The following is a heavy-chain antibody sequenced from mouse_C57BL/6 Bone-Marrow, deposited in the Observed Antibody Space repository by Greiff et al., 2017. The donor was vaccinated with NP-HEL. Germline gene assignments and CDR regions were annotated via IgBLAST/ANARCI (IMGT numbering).Heavy chain of an antibody. CDR2: ISYDGSN. V-gene: IGHV3-6*01. CDR1: GYSITSGYY. J-gene: IGHJ2*01. Sequence: EVKLVESGPGLVKPSQSLSLTCSVTGYSITSGYYWNWIRQFPGNKLEWMGYISYDGSNNYNPSLKNRISITRDTSKNQFFLKLNSVTTEDTATYYCARGYTLDYFDYWGQGTTLTVSS. CDR3: ARGYTLDYFDY.